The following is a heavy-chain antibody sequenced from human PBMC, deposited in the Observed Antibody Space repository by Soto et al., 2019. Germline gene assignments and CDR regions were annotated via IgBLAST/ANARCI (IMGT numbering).Heavy chain of an antibody. V-gene: IGHV3-23*01. CDR1: GFAFSGYA. D-gene: IGHD2-2*01. J-gene: IGHJ4*02. CDR3: CLEGIPPASAPGN. Sequence: EVQLLESGGGLIHPGGSLRLSCAASGFAFSGYALSWVRQAPGKGLEWVSVIDGSGATIFYADSVKGRFTISRDNSKNALFLQMNSLGVEDPAVYYCCLEGIPPASAPGNWGQGTLATVSS. CDR2: IDGSGATI.